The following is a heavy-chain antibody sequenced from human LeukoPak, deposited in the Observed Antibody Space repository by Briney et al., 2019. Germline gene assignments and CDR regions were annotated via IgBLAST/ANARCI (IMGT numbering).Heavy chain of an antibody. CDR3: TVVNYGSGSYPLGY. J-gene: IGHJ4*02. D-gene: IGHD3-10*01. CDR2: IKNKPDGGTT. V-gene: IGHV3-15*01. Sequence: GGSLRLSCAASGFTFSHAWMSWVRQAPGKGLEWVGRIKNKPDGGTTDYAAPVHGRFTISRDDSKNTLSLQINSLKAEDTAVYYCTVVNYGSGSYPLGYWGQGTLVTVSS. CDR1: GFTFSHAW.